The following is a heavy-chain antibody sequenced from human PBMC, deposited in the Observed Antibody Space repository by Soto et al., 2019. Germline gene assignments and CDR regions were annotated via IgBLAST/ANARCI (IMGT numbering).Heavy chain of an antibody. CDR2: IYYSGST. Sequence: SDTLSLTCTVSGGSISSYYWSWIRQPPGKGLEWIGYIYYSGSTNYNPSLKSRVTISVDTSKNQFSLKLSSVTAADTAVYYCARRNYYGSGIYYYYYMDVWGKGTTVTVSS. CDR3: ARRNYYGSGIYYYYYMDV. D-gene: IGHD3-10*01. V-gene: IGHV4-59*01. J-gene: IGHJ6*03. CDR1: GGSISSYY.